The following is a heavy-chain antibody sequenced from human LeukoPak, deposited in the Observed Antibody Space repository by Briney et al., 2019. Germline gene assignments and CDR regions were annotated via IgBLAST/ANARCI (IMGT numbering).Heavy chain of an antibody. Sequence: GGSLRLSCAASGFTFSSYGMHWVRQAPGKGLEWVAVISYDGSNKYHADSVKGRFTISRDNSKNTLYLQMNSLRAEDTAVYYCAAAAGTPTADAFDIWGQGTMVTVSS. J-gene: IGHJ3*02. CDR2: ISYDGSNK. V-gene: IGHV3-30*03. D-gene: IGHD6-13*01. CDR1: GFTFSSYG. CDR3: AAAAGTPTADAFDI.